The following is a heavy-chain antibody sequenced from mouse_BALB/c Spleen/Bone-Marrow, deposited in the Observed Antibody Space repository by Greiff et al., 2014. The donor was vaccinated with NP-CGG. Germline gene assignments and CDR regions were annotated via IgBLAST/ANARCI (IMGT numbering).Heavy chain of an antibody. CDR2: ISYSGST. CDR3: ARKALYYAMDY. J-gene: IGHJ4*01. V-gene: IGHV3-2*02. Sequence: EVKLEESGPGLVKPSRSLSLTCTVTGYSITSDYAWNWIRQFPGNKLEWMGYISYSGSTSYNPSLKSRISITRDTSKNQFFLQLNSVTTEDTATYYCARKALYYAMDYWGQGTSVTVSS. CDR1: GYSITSDYA.